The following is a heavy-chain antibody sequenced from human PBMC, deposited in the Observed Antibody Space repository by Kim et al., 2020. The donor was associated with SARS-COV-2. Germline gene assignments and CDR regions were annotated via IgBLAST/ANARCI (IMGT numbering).Heavy chain of an antibody. CDR2: ISYDGSNK. CDR1: GFTFSSYA. J-gene: IGHJ4*02. V-gene: IGHV3-30*04. Sequence: GGSLRLSCAASGFTFSSYAMHWVRQAPGKGLEWVAVISYDGSNKYYADSVKGRFTISRDNSKNTLYLQMNSLRAEDTAVYYCARAGITIFGVVIRNPMGGHFDYWGQGTLVTVSS. D-gene: IGHD3-3*01. CDR3: ARAGITIFGVVIRNPMGGHFDY.